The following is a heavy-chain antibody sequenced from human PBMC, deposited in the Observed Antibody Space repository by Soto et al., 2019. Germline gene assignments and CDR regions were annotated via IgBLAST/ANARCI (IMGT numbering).Heavy chain of an antibody. CDR1: GGSFSGYY. Sequence: QVQLQQWGAGLLKPSETLSLTCAVYGGSFSGYYWSWIRHPPGKGLEWIGEINHSGSTNYNPSLKSRVTISVDTSKNQFSLKLSSVTAADTAVYYCVIAAAENNWFDPWGQGTLVTVSS. D-gene: IGHD6-13*01. CDR3: VIAAAENNWFDP. V-gene: IGHV4-34*01. CDR2: INHSGST. J-gene: IGHJ5*02.